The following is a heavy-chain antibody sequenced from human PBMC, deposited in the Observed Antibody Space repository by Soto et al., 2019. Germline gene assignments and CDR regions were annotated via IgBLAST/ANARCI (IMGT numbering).Heavy chain of an antibody. Sequence: XGTLSLTSTVSGGSISSYYWSGIGQPAGKGLEWIGRIYTSGSTNYNPSLKSRVTMSVDTSKNQFSLKLSSVTAADTAVYYCARGTHTTLQIWPYYYYYYGMDVWGQGTTVTVSS. V-gene: IGHV4-4*07. CDR3: ARGTHTTLQIWPYYYYYYGMDV. CDR1: GGSISSYY. D-gene: IGHD5-18*01. J-gene: IGHJ6*02. CDR2: IYTSGST.